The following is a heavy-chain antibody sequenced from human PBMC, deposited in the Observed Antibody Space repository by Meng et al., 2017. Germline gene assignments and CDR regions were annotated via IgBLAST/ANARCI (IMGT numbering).Heavy chain of an antibody. Sequence: ASVKVSCKASGYTFTGYYMHWVRQAPGQGLEWMGRINPNSGGTNYAQKFQGRVTITADESTSTAYMELSSLRSEDTAVYYCASDTYCSSTSCYGWGGYYYYGMDVWGQGTTVTVSS. V-gene: IGHV1-2*06. CDR2: INPNSGGT. CDR3: ASDTYCSSTSCYGWGGYYYYGMDV. J-gene: IGHJ6*02. CDR1: GYTFTGYY. D-gene: IGHD2-2*01.